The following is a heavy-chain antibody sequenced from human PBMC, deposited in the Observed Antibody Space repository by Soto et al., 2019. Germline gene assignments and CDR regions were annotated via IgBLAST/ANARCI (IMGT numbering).Heavy chain of an antibody. J-gene: IGHJ4*02. CDR3: ARVRAYGSSSPRVSDY. CDR1: GFTFSDYY. V-gene: IGHV3-11*01. D-gene: IGHD6-6*01. Sequence: QVQLVESGGGLVKPGGSLRLSCAASGFTFSDYYMSWIRQAPGKGLEYVSYINTGGNTIYYVDSVRGRFTISRDNAKNSLYLQMNILRAEDTAVYYCARVRAYGSSSPRVSDYWVQGTLVTVSS. CDR2: INTGGNTI.